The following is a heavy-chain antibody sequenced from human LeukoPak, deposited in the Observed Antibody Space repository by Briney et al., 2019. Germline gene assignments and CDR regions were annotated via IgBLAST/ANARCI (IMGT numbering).Heavy chain of an antibody. Sequence: GGSLRLSCAASGFTFSRKTINWVRQAPGKGLEWVSSISSNGFYIYYADSVKGRFTISRDNAKNSLYLQMNSLRAEDTAVYYCARGLRYEFDYWGQGTLVTVSS. D-gene: IGHD3-9*01. V-gene: IGHV3-21*01. CDR3: ARGLRYEFDY. J-gene: IGHJ4*02. CDR2: ISSNGFYI. CDR1: GFTFSRKT.